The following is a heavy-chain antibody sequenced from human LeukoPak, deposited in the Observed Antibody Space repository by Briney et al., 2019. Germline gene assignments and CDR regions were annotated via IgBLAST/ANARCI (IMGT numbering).Heavy chain of an antibody. CDR3: AKGALFCGGDCYSPADAFDI. J-gene: IGHJ3*02. CDR2: VSDSGGST. Sequence: GGSLRLSCAASGFTFSSYAMSWVRQAPGKGLEWVSAVSDSGGSTYYADSVKGRFTISRDNSKNTLYLQMSSLRAEDTAVYYCAKGALFCGGDCYSPADAFDIWGQGTMVTVSS. CDR1: GFTFSSYA. D-gene: IGHD2-21*02. V-gene: IGHV3-23*01.